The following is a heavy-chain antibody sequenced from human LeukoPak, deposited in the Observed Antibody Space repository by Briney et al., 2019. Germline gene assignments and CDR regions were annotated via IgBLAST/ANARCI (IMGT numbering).Heavy chain of an antibody. CDR2: ISGVSTTI. V-gene: IGHV3-11*01. CDR3: ARDSGRRGYNYNF. Sequence: GGSLRLSCAASGFTFSDYYMYWIRQAPGKGLEWVAYISGVSTTIYYADSLKGRLTISRDNAKNSLYLQMNSLGAEDTAVYYCARDSGRRGYNYNFWGQGTLVTVSS. D-gene: IGHD5-18*01. CDR1: GFTFSDYY. J-gene: IGHJ4*02.